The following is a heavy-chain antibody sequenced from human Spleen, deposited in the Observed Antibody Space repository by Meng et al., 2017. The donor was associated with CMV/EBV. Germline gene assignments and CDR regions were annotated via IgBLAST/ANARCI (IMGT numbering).Heavy chain of an antibody. V-gene: IGHV3-74*01. Sequence: GESLKISCEASGFSFSSSWMHWVRQAPGKGLVWVSRINGDGSDTNYADSVKGRFTVSRDSADNTLYLQMNSLRVEDTAVYYCAREGPNSGWYVDYWGQGILVTVSS. D-gene: IGHD6-19*01. J-gene: IGHJ4*02. CDR3: AREGPNSGWYVDY. CDR1: GFSFSSSW. CDR2: INGDGSDT.